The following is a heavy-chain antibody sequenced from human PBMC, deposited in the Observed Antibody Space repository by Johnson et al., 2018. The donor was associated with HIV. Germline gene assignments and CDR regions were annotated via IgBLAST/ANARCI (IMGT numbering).Heavy chain of an antibody. Sequence: VQLVESGGGVVQPGRSLRLSCAASGFTFSSYGMHWVRQAPGKGLEWVAVIWYDGSNKYYADSVKGRFTISRDNSKNTLYLQMNSLIAEDTAVYYCARCGYSGYDAFDIWGQGTMVTVSS. J-gene: IGHJ3*02. CDR2: IWYDGSNK. D-gene: IGHD5-12*01. CDR1: GFTFSSYG. CDR3: ARCGYSGYDAFDI. V-gene: IGHV3-33*01.